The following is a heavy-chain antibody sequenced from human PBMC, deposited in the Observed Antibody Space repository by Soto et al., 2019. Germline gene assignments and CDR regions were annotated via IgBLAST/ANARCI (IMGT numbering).Heavy chain of an antibody. CDR2: IWYDGSNK. V-gene: IGHV3-33*01. J-gene: IGHJ6*02. D-gene: IGHD3-22*01. CDR1: GFTFSSYG. Sequence: GGSLRLSCAASGFTFSSYGMHWVRQAPGKGLEWVAVIWYDGSNKYYADSVKGRFTISRDNSKNTLYLQMNSLRAEDTAVYYCARDQGSSGYYGLPRRYGMDVWGQGTTVTVSS. CDR3: ARDQGSSGYYGLPRRYGMDV.